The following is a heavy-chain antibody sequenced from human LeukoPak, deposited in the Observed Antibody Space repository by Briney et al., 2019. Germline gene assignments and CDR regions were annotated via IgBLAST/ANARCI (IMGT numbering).Heavy chain of an antibody. Sequence: GGSLRLSCAASGFTFSSSWMTWVRQAPGKGLEWVASIREDGSEKTSVDSVKGRFTISRDNAKNSLYLQMDRMRAEDTAVYYCARGETSWTLPNDYWGQGTLVTVS. CDR2: IREDGSEK. V-gene: IGHV3-7*01. CDR1: GFTFSSSW. D-gene: IGHD2-2*01. CDR3: ARGETSWTLPNDY. J-gene: IGHJ4*02.